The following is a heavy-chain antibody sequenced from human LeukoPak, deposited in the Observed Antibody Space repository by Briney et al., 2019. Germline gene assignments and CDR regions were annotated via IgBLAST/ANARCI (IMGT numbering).Heavy chain of an antibody. J-gene: IGHJ4*02. CDR1: GGSINNGGYY. Sequence: SQTLSLTCTVSGGSINNGGYYWSCIRQHPGKGLECIGYIYYSGSSYYNPSLRSRVTISVDTSKNHFSLKLSPVTAADTAVYYCARNRDGYNSFDYWGQGTLVTVSS. V-gene: IGHV4-31*03. CDR2: IYYSGSS. D-gene: IGHD5-24*01. CDR3: ARNRDGYNSFDY.